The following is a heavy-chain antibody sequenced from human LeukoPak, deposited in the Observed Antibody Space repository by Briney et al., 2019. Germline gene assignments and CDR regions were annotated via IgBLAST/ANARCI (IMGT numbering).Heavy chain of an antibody. J-gene: IGHJ4*02. CDR2: MXGXGGST. CDR3: AKDRRSSFYYGSGSLFDY. V-gene: IGHV3-23*01. Sequence: MXGXGGSTYYADSVKRLFTISRDNSKSTLYLQMNSLRAEDTAVYYCAKDRRSSFYYGSGSLFDYWGQGTLVTVSS. D-gene: IGHD3-10*01.